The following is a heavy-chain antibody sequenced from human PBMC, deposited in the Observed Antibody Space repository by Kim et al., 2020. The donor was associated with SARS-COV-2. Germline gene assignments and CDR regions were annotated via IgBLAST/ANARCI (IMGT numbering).Heavy chain of an antibody. CDR2: IIPILGIA. CDR3: ARLLSSSPGYYYYYMDV. CDR1: GGTFSSYA. V-gene: IGHV1-69*04. Sequence: SVKVSCKASGGTFSSYAISWVRQAPGQGLEWMGRIIPILGIANYAQKFQGRVTITADKSTSTAYMELSSLRSEDTAVYYCARLLSSSPGYYYYYMDVWGKGTTVTVSS. D-gene: IGHD6-6*01. J-gene: IGHJ6*03.